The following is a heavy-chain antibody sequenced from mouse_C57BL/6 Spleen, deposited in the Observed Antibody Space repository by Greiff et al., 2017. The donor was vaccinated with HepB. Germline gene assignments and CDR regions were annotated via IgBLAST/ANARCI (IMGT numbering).Heavy chain of an antibody. V-gene: IGHV5-4*03. Sequence: EVKLQESGGGLVKPGGSLKLSCAASGFTFSSYAMSWVRQTPEKRLEWVATISDGGSYTYYPDNVKGRFTISRDNAKNNLYLQMSHLKSEDTAMYYCARPYYSNYPYFDYWGQGTTLTVSS. J-gene: IGHJ2*01. CDR1: GFTFSSYA. CDR3: ARPYYSNYPYFDY. D-gene: IGHD2-5*01. CDR2: ISDGGSYT.